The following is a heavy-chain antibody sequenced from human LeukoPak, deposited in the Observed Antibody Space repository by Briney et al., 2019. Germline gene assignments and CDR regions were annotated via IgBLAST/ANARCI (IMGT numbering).Heavy chain of an antibody. CDR1: GASLSSYY. D-gene: IGHD4-17*01. CDR2: IYTSGIT. V-gene: IGHV4-4*07. Sequence: SETLSLTCTVSGASLSSYYWSWIRQPAGKGLEWIGRIYTSGITNYNPSLKSRVTMSVDTSKNQFSLKVNSVTAADTAVYYCVREEDNYGVPGWFDPWGQGTLVTVSS. J-gene: IGHJ5*02. CDR3: VREEDNYGVPGWFDP.